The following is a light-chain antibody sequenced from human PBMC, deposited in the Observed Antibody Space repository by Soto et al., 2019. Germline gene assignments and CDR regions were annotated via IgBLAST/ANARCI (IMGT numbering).Light chain of an antibody. CDR1: TSNIGAGYD. V-gene: IGLV1-40*01. CDR2: INS. J-gene: IGLJ1*01. Sequence: QSVLTQPPSVSGAPGQRVTISCTGSTSNIGAGYDVHWYQQFPGTAPKLLIYINSNRPSGVPDRFSGSKSGTSASLAITGLQAEDEADYYCQSYDNTLSGYVFGTGTKLTGL. CDR3: QSYDNTLSGYV.